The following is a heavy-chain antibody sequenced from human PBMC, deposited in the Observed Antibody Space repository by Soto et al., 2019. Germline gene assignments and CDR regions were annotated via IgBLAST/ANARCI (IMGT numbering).Heavy chain of an antibody. Sequence: GASVKVSCKASGYTFTSYYIHWVRQAPGQGLEWMGIINPSGGSTSYAQKFQGRVTMTRDTSTSTVYMELSSLRSEDTAVYYCDREGGSGSPDWYFNVWGRGTLVTVSS. D-gene: IGHD1-26*01. V-gene: IGHV1-46*01. J-gene: IGHJ2*01. CDR3: DREGGSGSPDWYFNV. CDR1: GYTFTSYY. CDR2: INPSGGST.